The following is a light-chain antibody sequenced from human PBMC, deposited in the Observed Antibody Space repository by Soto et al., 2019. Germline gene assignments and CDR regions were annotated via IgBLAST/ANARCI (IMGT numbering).Light chain of an antibody. Sequence: EIVLTQSPATLSLSPGERATLSCRASQSVSSYLAWYQQKPGQAPRLLIYDASNRATGIPARFSGSGSGTDFTLTISSLEPEDFAVYYCQQRTHSPLTFGGGTKVDI. J-gene: IGKJ4*01. CDR3: QQRTHSPLT. CDR2: DAS. CDR1: QSVSSY. V-gene: IGKV3-11*01.